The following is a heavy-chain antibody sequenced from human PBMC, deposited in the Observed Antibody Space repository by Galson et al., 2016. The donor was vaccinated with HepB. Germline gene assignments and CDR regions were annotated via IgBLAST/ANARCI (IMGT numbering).Heavy chain of an antibody. D-gene: IGHD3-22*01. V-gene: IGHV3-9*01. Sequence: GLEWVSGISWNSGSIGYADSVKGRFTISRDDAKNSLYLQMNSLRAGDTALYYCAKDSGAYYYDSSGYRRNAFDIWGQGTMVTVSS. CDR2: ISWNSGSI. CDR3: AKDSGAYYYDSSGYRRNAFDI. J-gene: IGHJ3*02.